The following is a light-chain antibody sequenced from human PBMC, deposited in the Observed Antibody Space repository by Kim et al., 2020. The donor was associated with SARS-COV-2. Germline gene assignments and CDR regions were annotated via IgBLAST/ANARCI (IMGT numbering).Light chain of an antibody. V-gene: IGKV3-20*01. CDR3: QQYGSSSST. CDR2: GAS. Sequence: EIVLTQSPGTLSLSPGERATLSCRASQTVPTNYLAWYQQKAGQPPRLLIYGASIRATGVPDRFSGSGSGADFTLTISRLEPEDFAVYYCQQYGSSSSTFGQGTRLEIK. CDR1: QTVPTNY. J-gene: IGKJ5*01.